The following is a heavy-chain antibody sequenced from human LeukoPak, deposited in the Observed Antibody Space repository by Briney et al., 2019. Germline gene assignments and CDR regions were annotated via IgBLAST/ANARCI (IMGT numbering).Heavy chain of an antibody. Sequence: SQTLSLTCTVSGGSISSGGYYWSWIRQPPGKGLEWIGYIYHSGSTYYNPSLKSRVTISVDRSKNQFSLKLSSVTAADTAVYYCARGQLWFGEFNYYYYYMDVWGKGTTVTVSS. V-gene: IGHV4-30-2*01. D-gene: IGHD3-10*01. CDR1: GGSISSGGYY. J-gene: IGHJ6*03. CDR3: ARGQLWFGEFNYYYYYMDV. CDR2: IYHSGST.